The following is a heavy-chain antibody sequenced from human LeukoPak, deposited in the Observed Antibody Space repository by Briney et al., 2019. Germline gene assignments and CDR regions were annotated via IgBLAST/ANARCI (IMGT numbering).Heavy chain of an antibody. CDR2: ISAYNGST. Sequence: GASVKVSCKASGYTFTSYGISWVRQAPGQGLEWMGWISAYNGSTNYAQKLQGRVTTTTDTSTSTAYMELRSLRSDDTAVYYCARAPTLAVAGTGFDYWGQGTLVTVSS. D-gene: IGHD6-19*01. CDR3: ARAPTLAVAGTGFDY. J-gene: IGHJ4*02. V-gene: IGHV1-18*04. CDR1: GYTFTSYG.